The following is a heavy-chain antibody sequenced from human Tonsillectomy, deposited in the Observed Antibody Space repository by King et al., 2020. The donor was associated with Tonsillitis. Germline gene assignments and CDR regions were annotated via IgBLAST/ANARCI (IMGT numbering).Heavy chain of an antibody. CDR1: GFTFSNFW. CDR2: INKDGSEK. CDR3: ARMNNYAYDY. Sequence: VQLVESGGGLVQPGGSLRLSCAASGFTFSNFWVGWVRQAPGKGLECVAHINKDGSEKYSVASVKGRFTISRDNAKNSLYLQMSSLGAEDTAVYYCARMNNYAYDYWGQGTLVTVSS. V-gene: IGHV3-7*04. D-gene: IGHD1/OR15-1a*01. J-gene: IGHJ4*02.